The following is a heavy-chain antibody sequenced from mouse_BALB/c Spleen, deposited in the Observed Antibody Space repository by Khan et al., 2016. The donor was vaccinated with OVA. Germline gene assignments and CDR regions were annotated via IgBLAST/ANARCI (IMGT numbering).Heavy chain of an antibody. CDR3: VRDGGYCRDDDWFAY. D-gene: IGHD2-14*01. V-gene: IGHV1-4*01. CDR2: INPSNGYT. CDR1: GYTFTSYT. Sequence: QVQLKQSGAELARPGASVKMSCKASGYTFTSYTIHWIKLRPGQGLEWIGYINPSNGYTNYNQKFKDKATLTADKSSTTAYMQLSSLTSDDSAVDDCVRDGGYCRDDDWFAYWGQGTLVTVSA. J-gene: IGHJ3*01.